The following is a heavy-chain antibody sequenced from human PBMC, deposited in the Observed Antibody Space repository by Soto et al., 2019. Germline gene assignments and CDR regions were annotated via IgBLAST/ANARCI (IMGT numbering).Heavy chain of an antibody. J-gene: IGHJ4*02. V-gene: IGHV4-30-2*01. CDR3: ARPLISGWYYFDY. D-gene: IGHD6-19*01. CDR2: IYHSGST. Sequence: SETLSLTCAVSGGSISSGGYSWNWIRHPPGKGLEWIGYIYHSGSTLYNPSLKSRVTISVDKSKNQFSLKLSSVTAADTAVYYCARPLISGWYYFDYWGQGTLVTVSS. CDR1: GGSISSGGYS.